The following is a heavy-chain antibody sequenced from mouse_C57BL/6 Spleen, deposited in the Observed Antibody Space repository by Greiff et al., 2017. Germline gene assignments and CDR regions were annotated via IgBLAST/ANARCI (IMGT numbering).Heavy chain of an antibody. CDR3: ARQDSSDY. CDR1: GYTFTDYY. Sequence: EVQLQQSGPELVKPGASVKISCKASGYTFTDYYMNWVKQSHGKSLEWIGDINPNNGGTSYNQKFKGKATLTVDKSSSTAYMELRSLTSEDSAVYYCARQDSSDYWGQGTTLTVSS. D-gene: IGHD3-2*02. V-gene: IGHV1-26*01. CDR2: INPNNGGT. J-gene: IGHJ2*01.